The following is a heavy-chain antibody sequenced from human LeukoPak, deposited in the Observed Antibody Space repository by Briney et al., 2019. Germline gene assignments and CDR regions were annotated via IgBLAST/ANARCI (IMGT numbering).Heavy chain of an antibody. V-gene: IGHV4-59*01. CDR1: GGSISSYY. Sequence: KSWETLSLTCTVSGGSISSYYWSWIRRPTGKGLEWVGYIYYSGSTNYNPSLKSRVTISVDTSKNHFSLKLSSVTAADTAVYYCALYLDGATEYYFDYWGQGTLVTVSS. CDR2: IYYSGST. CDR3: ALYLDGATEYYFDY. J-gene: IGHJ4*02. D-gene: IGHD3-9*01.